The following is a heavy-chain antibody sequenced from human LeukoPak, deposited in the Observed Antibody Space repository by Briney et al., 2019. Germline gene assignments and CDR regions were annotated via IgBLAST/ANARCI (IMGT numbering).Heavy chain of an antibody. Sequence: GGSLRLSCVASGFNFGGYWMGWVRQAPGKGLEWVANIKQDGSERSYVDSVKGRFTISRDNAKNLSYLQMNSLRAEDTAVYYCATDLYYWGQGTLVTVSS. CDR2: IKQDGSER. CDR3: ATDLYY. CDR1: GFNFGGYW. V-gene: IGHV3-7*04. J-gene: IGHJ4*02. D-gene: IGHD2-15*01.